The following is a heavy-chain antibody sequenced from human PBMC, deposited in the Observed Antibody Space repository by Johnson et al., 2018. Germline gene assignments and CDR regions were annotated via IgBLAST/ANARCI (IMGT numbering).Heavy chain of an antibody. CDR2: ISSNGRGT. J-gene: IGHJ3*02. CDR3: ARVGYTHGYLGDAFDI. Sequence: EEQLVETGGGLVQPGGSLGLSCAAAGFTLSSYAMHWVRQAPGQRPEYVSAISSNGRGTYYADFVRGRFTLSRDNSKNTLYLQLGRLRGEDTAVYFCARVGYTHGYLGDAFDIWVQGTMVTVSS. V-gene: IGHV3-64*07. CDR1: GFTLSSYA. D-gene: IGHD5-18*01.